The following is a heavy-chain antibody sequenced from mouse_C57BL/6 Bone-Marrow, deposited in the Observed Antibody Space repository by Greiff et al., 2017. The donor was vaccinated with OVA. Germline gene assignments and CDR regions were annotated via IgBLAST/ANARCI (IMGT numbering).Heavy chain of an antibody. CDR3: ARDDYYWYFDV. J-gene: IGHJ1*03. CDR2: SRNKANDYTT. Sequence: EVKLMESGGGLVQSGRSLRLSCATSGFTFSDFYMEWVRQAPGKGLEWIAASRNKANDYTTEYSASVKGRFIVSRDTTQSILYLQMNALRAEDTAISYCARDDYYWYFDVWGTGTTVTVSS. V-gene: IGHV7-1*01. CDR1: GFTFSDFY.